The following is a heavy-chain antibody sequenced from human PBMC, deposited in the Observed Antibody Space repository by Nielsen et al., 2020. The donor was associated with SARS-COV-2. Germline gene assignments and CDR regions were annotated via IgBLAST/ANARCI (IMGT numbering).Heavy chain of an antibody. CDR3: ARGGVLWFAELPDY. D-gene: IGHD3-10*01. CDR1: GFTFSAFT. Sequence: GGSLRLSCTASGFTFSAFTMNWVRQAPGKGLEWVSSISSSGVYIYYADSVRGRFTISRDNAENSLYLQMNSLRAEDTAFYYCARGGVLWFAELPDYWGQGTLVTVSS. J-gene: IGHJ4*02. CDR2: ISSSGVYI. V-gene: IGHV3-21*04.